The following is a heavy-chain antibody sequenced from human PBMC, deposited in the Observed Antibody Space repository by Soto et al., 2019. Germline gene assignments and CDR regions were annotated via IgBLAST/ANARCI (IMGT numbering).Heavy chain of an antibody. D-gene: IGHD3-3*02. J-gene: IGHJ4*02. CDR3: ARDKPFSAGY. Sequence: QVQLVQSGTEVKKPGASVKVSCKASGYTFLDFYIHWVRQAPGQGLEWMGFINPSGGGTTYAQKFQGRLTMTRDTSTSTVYMELIGLRSEDTAIYYCARDKPFSAGYWGQGTLVT. CDR2: INPSGGGT. V-gene: IGHV1-46*01. CDR1: GYTFLDFY.